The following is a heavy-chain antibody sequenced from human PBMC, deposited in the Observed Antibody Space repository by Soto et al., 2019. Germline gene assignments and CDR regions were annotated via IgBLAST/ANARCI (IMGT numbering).Heavy chain of an antibody. J-gene: IGHJ4*01. CDR2: IKQDGSEK. CDR1: GFIFGNFW. CDR3: FRVVYSNRWLFAY. V-gene: IGHV3-7*01. Sequence: GGYLKLSCAASGFIFGNFWMSWVGQAPGKGLEWVANIKQDGSEKYYVDSVKGRFTLSRDNAKNSLHLQMNSLKAEDTAMYLFFRVVYSNRWLFAYSGQRTPVTVSS. D-gene: IGHD4-4*01.